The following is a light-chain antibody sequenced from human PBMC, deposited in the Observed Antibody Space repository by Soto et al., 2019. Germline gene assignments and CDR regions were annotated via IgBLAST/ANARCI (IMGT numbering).Light chain of an antibody. CDR1: QTITNW. CDR3: QQYYSYPWT. J-gene: IGKJ1*01. Sequence: DIQMTQSPSTLSASVGDRVTITCRASQTITNWLAWYQQKPGKALKFLIFDASSLESGVPSRFGGSGSGTEFTLTISSLQPDDFATYFCQQYYSYPWTFGQGTKVDIK. V-gene: IGKV1-5*01. CDR2: DAS.